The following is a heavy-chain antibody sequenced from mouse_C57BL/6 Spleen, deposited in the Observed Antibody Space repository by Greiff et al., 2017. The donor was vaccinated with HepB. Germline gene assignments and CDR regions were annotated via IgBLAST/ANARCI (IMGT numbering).Heavy chain of an antibody. CDR2: IDPSDSET. CDR3: AREGLTVVATDFDY. J-gene: IGHJ2*01. D-gene: IGHD1-1*01. CDR1: GYTFTSYW. V-gene: IGHV1-52*01. Sequence: QVQLQQPGAELVRPGSSVKVSCKASGYTFTSYWMHWVKQRPIQGLEWIGNIDPSDSETHYNQKFKDKATLTVDKSSSTAYMQLSSLTSEDSAVYYCAREGLTVVATDFDYWGQGATLTVSS.